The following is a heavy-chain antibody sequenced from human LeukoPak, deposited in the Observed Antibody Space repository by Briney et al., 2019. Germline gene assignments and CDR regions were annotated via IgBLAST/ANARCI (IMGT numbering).Heavy chain of an antibody. J-gene: IGHJ4*02. D-gene: IGHD2/OR15-2a*01. CDR1: GGSISSYY. V-gene: IGHV4-59*01. CDR2: IYYSGST. Sequence: SETLSLTCTVSGGSISSYYWSWIRQPPGKGLEWIGYIYYSGSTNYNPSLKSRVTISVDTSKNQFSLKLSSVTAADTAVYYCARVIATGNMVPDYWGQGTLVTVSS. CDR3: ARVIATGNMVPDY.